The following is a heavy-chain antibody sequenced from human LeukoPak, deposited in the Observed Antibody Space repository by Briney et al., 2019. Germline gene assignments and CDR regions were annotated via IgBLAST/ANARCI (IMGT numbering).Heavy chain of an antibody. V-gene: IGHV4-59*02. CDR1: GGSVTRYY. CDR2: IYHSGST. J-gene: IGHJ4*02. D-gene: IGHD1-26*01. Sequence: PSETLSLTCTVSGGSVTRYYWSWIRQPPGKGLEWIGYIYHSGSTFYNPSLKSRVTISIDTSKNQFSLKLSSVTAADTAVYYCAKELRNGVGATDYWGQGTLVTVSS. CDR3: AKELRNGVGATDY.